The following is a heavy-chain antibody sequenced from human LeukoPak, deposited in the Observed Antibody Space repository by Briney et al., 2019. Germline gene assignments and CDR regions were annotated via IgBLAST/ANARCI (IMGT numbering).Heavy chain of an antibody. CDR3: ARWGHCSSTSCYRNYYYYYMDV. CDR2: IYYSGST. D-gene: IGHD2-2*01. J-gene: IGHJ6*03. CDR1: GGSISSYY. V-gene: IGHV4-59*01. Sequence: SETLSLTCTVSGGSISSYYWSWIRQPPGKGVEWIGYIYYSGSTNYNPSLKSRVTISVDTSKNQFSLKLSSVTAADTAVYYCARWGHCSSTSCYRNYYYYYMDVWGKGTTVTVSS.